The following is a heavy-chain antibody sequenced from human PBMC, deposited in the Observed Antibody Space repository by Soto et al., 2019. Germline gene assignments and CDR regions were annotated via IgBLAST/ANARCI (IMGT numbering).Heavy chain of an antibody. J-gene: IGHJ4*02. D-gene: IGHD3-22*01. Sequence: PSETLSLTCTVSGVSISSYSWSWIRQPAEKGLEWIGRVYTSGSTYSNPSLKSRVTMSVDTSKHQFSLNLSSVTAADTAVYYCARDPNYYDSSGYPNGLFAYWGQGALVTVSS. CDR1: GVSISSYS. CDR2: VYTSGST. V-gene: IGHV4-4*07. CDR3: ARDPNYYDSSGYPNGLFAY.